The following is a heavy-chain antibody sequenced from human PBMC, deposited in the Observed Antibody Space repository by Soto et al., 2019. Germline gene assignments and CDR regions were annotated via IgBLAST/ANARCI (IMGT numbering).Heavy chain of an antibody. J-gene: IGHJ3*02. CDR3: ARDRYPCSSTSCYADAFDI. Sequence: ASVKVSCKASGYTFTSYYMHWVRQAPGQGLEWMGVINPSGGSTSYAQKFQGRVTMTRDTSTSTVYMELSSLRSEDTAVYYCARDRYPCSSTSCYADAFDIWAKGQWSPSPQ. D-gene: IGHD2-2*01. CDR2: INPSGGST. CDR1: GYTFTSYY. V-gene: IGHV1-46*03.